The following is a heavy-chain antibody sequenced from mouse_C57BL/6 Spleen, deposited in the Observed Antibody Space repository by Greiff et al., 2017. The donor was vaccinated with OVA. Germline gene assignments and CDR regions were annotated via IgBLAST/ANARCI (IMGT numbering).Heavy chain of an antibody. CDR2: IHPNSGST. J-gene: IGHJ2*01. CDR1: GYTFTSYW. D-gene: IGHD1-1*01. Sequence: QVQLQQPGAELVKPGASVKLSCKASGYTFTSYWMHWVKQRPGQGLEWIGMIHPNSGSTNYNEKFKSKATLTVDKSSSTAYMQLSSLTSEDSAVYYCARKYYGSTFEDYFDYWGQGTTRTVSS. V-gene: IGHV1-64*01. CDR3: ARKYYGSTFEDYFDY.